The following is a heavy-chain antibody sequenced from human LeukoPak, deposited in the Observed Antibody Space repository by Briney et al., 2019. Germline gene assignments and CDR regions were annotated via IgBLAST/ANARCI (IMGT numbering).Heavy chain of an antibody. J-gene: IGHJ4*02. CDR1: GFTCGSYN. V-gene: IGHV3-21*01. D-gene: IGHD5-24*01. CDR2: ITFSSSYI. CDR3: ARGREGYNSYDY. Sequence: GGSLRLSCAASGFTCGSYNMNWVRQAPGKGLEWVSSITFSSSYIYYADSVKGRFTISRDNAKNSLYLQMDSLRAEDTAVYYCARGREGYNSYDYWGQGTLVTVSS.